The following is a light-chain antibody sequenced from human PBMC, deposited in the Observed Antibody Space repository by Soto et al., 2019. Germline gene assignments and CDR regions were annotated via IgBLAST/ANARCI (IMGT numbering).Light chain of an antibody. CDR2: EVT. CDR3: GSFAGPVWV. Sequence: QSVLTQPPSASGSPGQSVTISCTGTSSDIVGYDHVSWYRQDPGKAPKVMIYEVTKRPSGVPDRFSGSKAGNTASLTVFGLQAEDEANYYCGSFAGPVWVFGGGTKLTVL. J-gene: IGLJ3*02. V-gene: IGLV2-8*01. CDR1: SSDIVGYDH.